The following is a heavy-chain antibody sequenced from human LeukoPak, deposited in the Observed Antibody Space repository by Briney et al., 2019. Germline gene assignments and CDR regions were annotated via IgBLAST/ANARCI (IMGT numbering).Heavy chain of an antibody. CDR2: IYYSGST. CDR3: ARSRRGYSYGYFGY. V-gene: IGHV4-31*02. J-gene: IGHJ4*02. Sequence: LRLSCAASGFTFSSYAMSWIRQHPGKGLEWIGYIYYSGSTYYNPSLKSRVTISVDTSKNQFSLKLSSVTAADTAVYYCARSRRGYSYGYFGYWGQGTLVTVSS. D-gene: IGHD5-18*01. CDR1: GFTFSSYA.